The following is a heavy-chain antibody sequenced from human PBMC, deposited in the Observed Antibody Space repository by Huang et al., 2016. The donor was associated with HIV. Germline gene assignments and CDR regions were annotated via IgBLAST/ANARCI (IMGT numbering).Heavy chain of an antibody. CDR3: ASASIAARRWFDP. CDR1: GGSMSSYY. J-gene: IGHJ5*02. V-gene: IGHV4-59*01. D-gene: IGHD6-6*01. CDR2: IYYSGST. Sequence: QVQLQESGPGLVKPSETLSLTCTVSGGSMSSYYWSWIRQPPGKGLAWIGDIYYSGSTNYNPSLKSRVTISVDTSKNQFSLRLSSVTAADTAVYYCASASIAARRWFDPWGQGSLVTVSS.